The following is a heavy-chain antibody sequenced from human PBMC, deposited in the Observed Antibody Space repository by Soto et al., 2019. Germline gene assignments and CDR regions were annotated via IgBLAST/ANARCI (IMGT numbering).Heavy chain of an antibody. J-gene: IGHJ4*02. V-gene: IGHV3-64D*06. CDR3: SKRGRSRGYSGYEYFDY. D-gene: IGHD5-12*01. Sequence: GGSLRLSCSASGFTFSTYSMQWVRQSPGKGLEYVSAISGNGRGTYYADSVKGRFTISRDNSKNTLYLQMSSLRPEDTAVYYCSKRGRSRGYSGYEYFDYWGQGTLVTVSS. CDR1: GFTFSTYS. CDR2: ISGNGRGT.